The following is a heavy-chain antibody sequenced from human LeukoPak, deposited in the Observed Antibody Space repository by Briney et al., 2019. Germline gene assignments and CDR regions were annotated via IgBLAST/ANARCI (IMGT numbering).Heavy chain of an antibody. CDR1: GFTFSRYS. CDR3: RGQGDAFDI. Sequence: GGSLRLSCAASGFTFSRYSMNWVRQAPGKGLEWVSSISSSGSSIYYADSVKGRFTISRDNAKNSLYLQMNSLRAEDTAVYYCRGQGDAFDIWGQGTMVTVSS. J-gene: IGHJ3*02. CDR2: ISSSGSSI. V-gene: IGHV3-21*01.